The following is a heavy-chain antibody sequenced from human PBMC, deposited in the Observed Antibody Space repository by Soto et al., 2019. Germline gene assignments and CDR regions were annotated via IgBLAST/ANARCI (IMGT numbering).Heavy chain of an antibody. CDR3: ARRKDGYNYNAFDV. D-gene: IGHD5-12*01. J-gene: IGHJ3*01. CDR2: IYPGDSDT. Sequence: YLQLSCKGSGGNVNTPRSGRVRPMPGRSPEWMGLIYPGDSDTIYSPSFHGLVTISADKSLSTTYLQWSSLKASDTAMYYCARRKDGYNYNAFDVWGQGTMVTVS. CDR1: GGNVNTPR. V-gene: IGHV5-51*01.